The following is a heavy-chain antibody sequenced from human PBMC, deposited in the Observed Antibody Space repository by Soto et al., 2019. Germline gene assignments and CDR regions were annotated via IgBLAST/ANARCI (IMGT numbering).Heavy chain of an antibody. V-gene: IGHV1-18*01. Sequence: ASVKVSCKASGYTFTSYGISWVRQAPGQGLEWMGWISAYNGNTNYAQKLQGRVTMTTDTSTSTAYMELRSLRSDDTAVYYCALYYYGSGSYYSVYWGQGTLVTVSS. CDR2: ISAYNGNT. D-gene: IGHD3-10*01. J-gene: IGHJ4*02. CDR3: ALYYYGSGSYYSVY. CDR1: GYTFTSYG.